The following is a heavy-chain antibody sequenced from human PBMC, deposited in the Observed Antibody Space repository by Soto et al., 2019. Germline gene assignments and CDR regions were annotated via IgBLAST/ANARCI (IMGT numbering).Heavy chain of an antibody. CDR3: ARGVSVGATPDWYFDL. J-gene: IGHJ2*01. V-gene: IGHV1-18*04. CDR1: GYTFTSYG. CDR2: ISAYNGNT. Sequence: QVQLVQSGAEVKKPGASVKVSCKASGYTFTSYGISWVRQAPGQGLEWMGWISAYNGNTNYAQKLQGRVTMTTDTSTSTADRELRSLRSDDTAVYYGARGVSVGATPDWYFDLWGRGTLVTVSS. D-gene: IGHD1-26*01.